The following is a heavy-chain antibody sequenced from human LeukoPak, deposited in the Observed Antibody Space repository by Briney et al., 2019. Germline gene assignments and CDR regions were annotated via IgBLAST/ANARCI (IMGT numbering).Heavy chain of an antibody. J-gene: IGHJ5*02. V-gene: IGHV4-39*01. CDR2: IYYSGST. CDR1: GGSISSSSYY. CDR3: ARGWENIVLMVYVNWFDP. Sequence: PSETLSLTCTVSGGSISSSSYYWGWIRQPPGKGLEWIGSIYYSGSTYYNPSLKCRVTISVDTSKNQFSLKLSSVTAADTAVYYCARGWENIVLMVYVNWFDPWGQGTLVTVSS. D-gene: IGHD2-8*01.